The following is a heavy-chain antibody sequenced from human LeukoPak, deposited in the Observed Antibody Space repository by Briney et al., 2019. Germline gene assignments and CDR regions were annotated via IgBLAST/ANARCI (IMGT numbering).Heavy chain of an antibody. D-gene: IGHD6-13*01. CDR2: INTNTGNP. J-gene: IGHJ6*03. CDR1: GYTFTTYA. CDR3: ARGGYSSSWYLGYYYYYYMDV. Sequence: GASVKVSCKASGYTFTTYAMNWVRQAPGQGLEWMGWINTNTGNPTYAQGFTGRFVFSLDTSVSTAYLQISSLKAEDTAVYYCARGGYSSSWYLGYYYYYYMDVWGKGTTVTVSS. V-gene: IGHV7-4-1*02.